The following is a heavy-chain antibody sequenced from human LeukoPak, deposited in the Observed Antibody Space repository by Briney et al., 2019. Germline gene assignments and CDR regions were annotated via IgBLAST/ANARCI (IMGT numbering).Heavy chain of an antibody. D-gene: IGHD3-9*01. V-gene: IGHV4-39*07. CDR2: IYYSGST. CDR3: ARERIGDYDILTGYLRGPNAWFDY. CDR1: GGSISGSSYY. Sequence: PSETLSLTCTVSGGSISGSSYYWGWIRQPPGKGLEWIGSIYYSGSTYYNPSLKSRVTISVDTSKNQFSLKLSSVTAADTAVYYCARERIGDYDILTGYLRGPNAWFDYWGQGTLVTVSS. J-gene: IGHJ4*02.